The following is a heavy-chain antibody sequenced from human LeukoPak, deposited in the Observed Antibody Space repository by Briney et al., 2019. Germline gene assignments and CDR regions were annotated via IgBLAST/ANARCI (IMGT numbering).Heavy chain of an antibody. D-gene: IGHD2-2*01. Sequence: ASVKVSCKASGYTFTSYGISWVRQAPGQGLEWMGWISAYNGNTNYAQKLQGRVTMTTDTSTSTAYMELRSLRSDDTAVYYCARDPSYRSSTSCPPVHYYYGMDVWGQGTTVTVSS. CDR1: GYTFTSYG. J-gene: IGHJ6*02. V-gene: IGHV1-18*01. CDR3: ARDPSYRSSTSCPPVHYYYGMDV. CDR2: ISAYNGNT.